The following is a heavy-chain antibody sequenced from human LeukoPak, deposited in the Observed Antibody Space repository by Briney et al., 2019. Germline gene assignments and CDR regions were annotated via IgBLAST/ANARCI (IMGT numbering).Heavy chain of an antibody. CDR2: ISSSGSTI. J-gene: IGHJ6*04. V-gene: IGHV3-48*03. D-gene: IGHD3-10*02. CDR3: AELGITMIGGV. CDR1: GFTFSSYA. Sequence: SGGSLRLSCAASGFTFSSYAMSWVRQAPGKGLEWVSYISSSGSTIYYADSVKGRFTISGDNAKNSLYLQMNSLRAEDTAVYYCAELGITMIGGVWGKGTTVTISS.